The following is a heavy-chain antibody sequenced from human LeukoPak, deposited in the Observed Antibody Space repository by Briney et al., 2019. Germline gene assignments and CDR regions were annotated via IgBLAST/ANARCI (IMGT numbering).Heavy chain of an antibody. Sequence: TSETLSLTCSVSGGSVTTYYWSWIRQPPGKGLEWIGYIYTSGGTNHNPSLKSRVTISVDTSKNQFSLKLTSVTAADTAVYYCARHLHNQPSPSFDPWGQGTLVTVSS. CDR1: GGSVTTYY. V-gene: IGHV4-4*09. CDR3: ARHLHNQPSPSFDP. J-gene: IGHJ5*02. CDR2: IYTSGGT. D-gene: IGHD1-1*01.